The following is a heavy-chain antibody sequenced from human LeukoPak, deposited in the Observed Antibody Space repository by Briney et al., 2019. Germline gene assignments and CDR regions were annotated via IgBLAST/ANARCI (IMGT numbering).Heavy chain of an antibody. CDR1: GESIRNYY. CDR2: IYTSGTT. Sequence: SETLSLTCSVSGESIRNYYWSWIRQPAGKGLEWIGRIYTSGTTDYNPSLKSRLTMSVDTSRNHFSLKLTSVTAADTAVYYCARRTRAYYYDSSGYFDPWGQGTLVTVSS. CDR3: ARRTRAYYYDSSGYFDP. V-gene: IGHV4-4*07. D-gene: IGHD3-22*01. J-gene: IGHJ5*02.